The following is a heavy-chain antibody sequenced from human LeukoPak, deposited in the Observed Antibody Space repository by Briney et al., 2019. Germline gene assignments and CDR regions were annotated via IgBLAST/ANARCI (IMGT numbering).Heavy chain of an antibody. V-gene: IGHV5-51*01. CDR2: IYPGDSDT. CDR3: ARQTGGNGIDY. CDR1: GYSFTNYW. D-gene: IGHD7-27*01. Sequence: GESLKISWKGSGYSFTNYWIGWVRQMPGKGLEWMGIIYPGDSDTRYSPSFQGKVTISADKSISTAYLQWSSLKASAIAMYYCARQTGGNGIDYWGQGTLVTVSS. J-gene: IGHJ4*02.